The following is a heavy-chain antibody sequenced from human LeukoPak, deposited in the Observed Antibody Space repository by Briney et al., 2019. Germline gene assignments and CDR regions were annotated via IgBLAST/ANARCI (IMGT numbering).Heavy chain of an antibody. V-gene: IGHV1-69*13. J-gene: IGHJ6*03. CDR2: IIPIFGTA. Sequence: SVKVSCKASGYTFTSYGISWVRQAPGQGLEWMGGIIPIFGTANYAQKFQGRVTITADESTSTAYMELSSLRSEDTAVYYCARCPSTVTTNYYYYMDVWGKGTTVTVSS. CDR3: ARCPSTVTTNYYYYMDV. CDR1: GYTFTSYG. D-gene: IGHD4-11*01.